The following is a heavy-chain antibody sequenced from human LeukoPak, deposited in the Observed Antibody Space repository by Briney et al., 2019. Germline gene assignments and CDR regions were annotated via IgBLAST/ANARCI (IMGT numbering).Heavy chain of an antibody. CDR2: ISYDGSNK. Sequence: PGRSLRLSCAASGFTFSSYAMHWVRQAPGKGLEWVAVISYDGSNKYYADSVKGRFTISRDNSKNTLYLQMNSLRAEDTAVYYCARDQRELRFLEWISSYYYYGMDVWGQGTTVTVSS. J-gene: IGHJ6*02. CDR3: ARDQRELRFLEWISSYYYYGMDV. V-gene: IGHV3-30-3*01. CDR1: GFTFSSYA. D-gene: IGHD3-3*01.